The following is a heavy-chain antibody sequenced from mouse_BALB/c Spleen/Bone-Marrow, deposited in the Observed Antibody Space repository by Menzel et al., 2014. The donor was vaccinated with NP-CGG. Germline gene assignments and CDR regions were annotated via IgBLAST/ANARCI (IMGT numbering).Heavy chain of an antibody. V-gene: IGHV1-18*01. D-gene: IGHD3-3*01. Sequence: VQLQQSGPEPVKPGASVKISCKTSGYTFTEYTMHWVKQSHGKSLEWIGGFNPNNGVTIYNQKFKGKATLPVDKSSSPAYMELRRLTAEDSAVYYCAIYFFDYPVRAYWGQGTSVAVSS. CDR1: GYTFTEYT. J-gene: IGHJ4*01. CDR2: FNPNNGVT. CDR3: AIYFFDYPVRAY.